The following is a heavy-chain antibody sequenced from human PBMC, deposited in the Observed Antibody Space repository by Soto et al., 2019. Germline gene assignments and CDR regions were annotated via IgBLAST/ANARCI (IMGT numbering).Heavy chain of an antibody. CDR2: ISYDGSNK. CDR1: GFTFSSYG. CDR3: AKTLWEQLVDLVGPYYYYYYGMDV. D-gene: IGHD6-6*01. J-gene: IGHJ6*02. V-gene: IGHV3-30*18. Sequence: PVGSLRLSCAASGFTFSSYGMHWVRQAPGKGLEWVAVISYDGSNKYYADSVEGRFTISRDNSKNTLYLQMNSLRAEDTAVYYCAKTLWEQLVDLVGPYYYYYYGMDVWGQGTTVTVSS.